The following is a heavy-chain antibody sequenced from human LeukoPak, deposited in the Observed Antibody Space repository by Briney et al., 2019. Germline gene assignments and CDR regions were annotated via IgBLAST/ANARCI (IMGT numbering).Heavy chain of an antibody. CDR2: ISYDGSNK. Sequence: GGSLRLSCAASGFTFSSYAMHWVRQAPGKGLEWVAVISYDGSNKYCADSVKGRFTISRDNSKSTLYLQMNSLRAEDTAVYYCASPGDTAMAVFDYWGQGTLVTVSS. V-gene: IGHV3-30-3*01. J-gene: IGHJ4*02. CDR3: ASPGDTAMAVFDY. CDR1: GFTFSSYA. D-gene: IGHD5-18*01.